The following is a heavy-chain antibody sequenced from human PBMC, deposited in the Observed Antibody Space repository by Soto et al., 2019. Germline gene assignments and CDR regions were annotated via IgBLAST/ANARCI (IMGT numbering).Heavy chain of an antibody. CDR3: ARGGVVAATPYYYYGMDV. D-gene: IGHD2-15*01. V-gene: IGHV3-23*01. J-gene: IGHJ6*02. CDR1: GFTFSSYA. CDR2: ISGSGGST. Sequence: EVQLLESGGGLVQPGGSLRLSCAASGFTFSSYAMSWVRQAPGKGLEWVSAISGSGGSTYYADSVKGRFTISRDNSKNTLYLQMNSLRAEDTAVYYCARGGVVAATPYYYYGMDVWGQGTTVTVSS.